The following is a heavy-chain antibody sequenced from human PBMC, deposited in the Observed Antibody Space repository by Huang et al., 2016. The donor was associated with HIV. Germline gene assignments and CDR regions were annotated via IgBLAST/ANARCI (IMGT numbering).Heavy chain of an antibody. V-gene: IGHV1-69*13. CDR2: ISPIFETA. CDR3: ARARGYYDSSVSYYFDY. D-gene: IGHD3-22*01. J-gene: IGHJ4*02. Sequence: QVQLVQSGAEVKKPGSSVKVSCKASGGTFSSYAISWVRQAPGHGLEGMGGISPIFETANYAQKFQGRVAITADESTSTAYMELSSLRSEDTAVYYCARARGYYDSSVSYYFDYWGQGTLVTVSS. CDR1: GGTFSSYA.